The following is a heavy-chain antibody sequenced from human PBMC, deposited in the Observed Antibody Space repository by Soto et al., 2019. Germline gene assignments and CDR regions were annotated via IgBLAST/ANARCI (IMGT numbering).Heavy chain of an antibody. D-gene: IGHD1-7*01. CDR2: INPNSGGT. CDR1: GYTFTGYY. CDR3: ARYNWNFSDYYYYGMDV. Sequence: ASVKVSCKASGYTFTGYYMHWVRQAPGQGLEWMGWINPNSGGTNYAQKFQGRVTITRDTSASTAYMELSSLRSEDTAVYYCARYNWNFSDYYYYGMDVWGQGTTVTVSS. V-gene: IGHV1-2*02. J-gene: IGHJ6*02.